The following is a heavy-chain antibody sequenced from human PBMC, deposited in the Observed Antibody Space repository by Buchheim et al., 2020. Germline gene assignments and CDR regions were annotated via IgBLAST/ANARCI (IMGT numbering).Heavy chain of an antibody. CDR2: IYYSGST. Sequence: QLQLQESGPGLVKPSETLSLTCTVSGGSISSSSYYWGWIRQAPGKGLEWIGTIYYSGSTYYNPSLKSRVTISVDTSKNQFSLKLSSVTAADTAVYSCARRPQSVNWFDPWGQGTL. J-gene: IGHJ5*02. CDR3: ARRPQSVNWFDP. CDR1: GGSISSSSYY. V-gene: IGHV4-39*01.